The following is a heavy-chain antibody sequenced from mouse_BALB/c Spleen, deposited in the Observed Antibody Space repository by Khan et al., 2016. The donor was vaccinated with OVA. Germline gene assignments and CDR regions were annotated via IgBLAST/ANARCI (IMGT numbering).Heavy chain of an antibody. V-gene: IGHV9-3-1*01. CDR3: ARVEYNGTMDF. D-gene: IGHD6-1*01. CDR1: GFTFTNYG. Sequence: QIQLVQSGPELKKPGETVQISCKASGFTFTNYGMNWVRQAPGKGLKWMGWINTYTGEPTFTDDFKGRSAFSLETSSSTAYLQINSLKNEDTATYFCARVEYNGTMDFWGQGTSVTVSS. J-gene: IGHJ4*01. CDR2: INTYTGEP.